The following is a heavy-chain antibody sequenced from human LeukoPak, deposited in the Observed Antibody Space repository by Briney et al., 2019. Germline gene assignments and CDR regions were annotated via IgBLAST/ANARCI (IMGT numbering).Heavy chain of an antibody. CDR3: ARAGQEWFGELGFDQ. Sequence: GGSLRLSCAASGFTFSSYTMNWVRQAPGKGLEWVANIKQDGSEKNYVESVKGRFTISRDNAKNSPYLQTNSLRAEDTAVYYCARAGQEWFGELGFDQWGQGTLVIVSS. J-gene: IGHJ4*02. V-gene: IGHV3-7*01. CDR1: GFTFSSYT. CDR2: IKQDGSEK. D-gene: IGHD3-10*01.